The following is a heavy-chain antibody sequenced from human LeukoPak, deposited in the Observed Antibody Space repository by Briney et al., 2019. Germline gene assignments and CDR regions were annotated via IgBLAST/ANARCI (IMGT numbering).Heavy chain of an antibody. Sequence: PSETLSLTCTVSGGSISSHYRTWVRQPPGKGLEWIGYIYYSGSTTYNPSLQSRVTISVDTSKNQFSLKLTPVTAADTAVYYCARGGWSKDYWGQGILVTVSS. CDR1: GGSISSHY. CDR2: IYYSGST. J-gene: IGHJ4*02. CDR3: ARGGWSKDY. V-gene: IGHV4-59*11. D-gene: IGHD2-15*01.